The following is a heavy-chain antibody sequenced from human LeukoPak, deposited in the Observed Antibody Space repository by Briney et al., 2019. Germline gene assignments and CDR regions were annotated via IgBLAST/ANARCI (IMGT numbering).Heavy chain of an antibody. Sequence: GGSLRLSCAASGFTFSSYSMNWVRQAPGKGLERVSSISSSSSYIYYADSVKGRFTISRDNAKNSLYLQMNSLRAEDTAVYYCARDLIPRKFLVEWYYYYYYGMDVWGQGTTVTVSS. CDR1: GFTFSSYS. V-gene: IGHV3-21*01. CDR2: ISSSSSYI. J-gene: IGHJ6*02. D-gene: IGHD3-3*01. CDR3: ARDLIPRKFLVEWYYYYYYGMDV.